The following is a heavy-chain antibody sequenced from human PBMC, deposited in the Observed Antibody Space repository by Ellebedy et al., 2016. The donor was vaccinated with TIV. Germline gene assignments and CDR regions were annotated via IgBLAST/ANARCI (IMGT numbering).Heavy chain of an antibody. CDR3: ARDARFIDQQHNWFDP. CDR2: ISNSDSSI. D-gene: IGHD6-13*01. J-gene: IGHJ5*02. V-gene: IGHV3-11*01. CDR1: GFTFSDYY. Sequence: GESLKISCAASGFTFSDYYMSWIRQAPGKGLEWLSYISNSDSSIFYADSVRGRFTISRDNAKNLLYLQINSLRADDTAVYYCARDARFIDQQHNWFDPWGQGTLVTVSS.